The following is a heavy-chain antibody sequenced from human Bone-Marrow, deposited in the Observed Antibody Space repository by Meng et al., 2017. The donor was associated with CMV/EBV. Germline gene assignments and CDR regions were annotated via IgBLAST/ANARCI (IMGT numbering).Heavy chain of an antibody. Sequence: GESLKISCAASGFTFSSYAMHWVRQAPGKGLEWVAVISYDGSNKYYADSVKGRFTISRDNSKNTLYLQMNSLRAEDTAVYYCARVRGNYVWYFDYCGQRTLVTASS. J-gene: IGHJ4*02. CDR1: GFTFSSYA. CDR2: ISYDGSNK. V-gene: IGHV3-30*04. CDR3: ARVRGNYVWYFDY. D-gene: IGHD3-16*01.